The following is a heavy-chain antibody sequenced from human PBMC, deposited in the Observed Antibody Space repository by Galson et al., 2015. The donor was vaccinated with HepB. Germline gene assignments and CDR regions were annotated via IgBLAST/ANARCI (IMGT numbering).Heavy chain of an antibody. CDR3: ARRDPRRPITMIEDQGAFDI. D-gene: IGHD3-22*01. Sequence: SVKVSCKASGGTFSSYAISWVRQAPGQGLEWMGGIIPILGIANYAQKFQGRVTITADKSTSTAYMELSSLRSEDTAVYYCARRDPRRPITMIEDQGAFDIWGQGTMVTVSS. J-gene: IGHJ3*02. CDR2: IIPILGIA. V-gene: IGHV1-69*10. CDR1: GGTFSSYA.